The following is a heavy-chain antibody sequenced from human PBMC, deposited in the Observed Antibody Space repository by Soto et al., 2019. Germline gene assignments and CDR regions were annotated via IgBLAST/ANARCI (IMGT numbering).Heavy chain of an antibody. CDR1: GFTFSSYA. V-gene: IGHV3-23*01. J-gene: IGHJ4*02. CDR2: ISGSGGST. CDR3: AKDPWYSSGWYGSVVDY. D-gene: IGHD6-19*01. Sequence: GGSLRLSCAASGFTFSSYAMSWVRQAPGKGLEWVSAISGSGGSTYYADSVKGRFTISRDNSKNTLYLQMNSLRAEDTAVYYCAKDPWYSSGWYGSVVDYWGQGTLVTVSS.